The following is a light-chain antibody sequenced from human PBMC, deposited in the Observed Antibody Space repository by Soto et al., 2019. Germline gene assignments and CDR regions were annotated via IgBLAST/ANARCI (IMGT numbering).Light chain of an antibody. CDR1: QSVSSSY. Sequence: EIVLTQSPGTLSLSPGERATLSCRASQSVSSSYLAWYQQKPGQAPRLLIYGASSRASGIPDRFSGSGSGTGFTLTISRLEPEDFAVYYCQQYGSPRYTFGQGTKLEIK. V-gene: IGKV3-20*01. CDR2: GAS. CDR3: QQYGSPRYT. J-gene: IGKJ2*01.